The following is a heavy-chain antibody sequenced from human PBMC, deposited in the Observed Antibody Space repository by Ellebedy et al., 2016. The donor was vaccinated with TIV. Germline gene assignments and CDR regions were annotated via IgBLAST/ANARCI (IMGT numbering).Heavy chain of an antibody. V-gene: IGHV1-18*01. CDR2: ISAYNGNT. Sequence: ASVKVSXXASGYTFTSYGISWVRQAPGQGLEWMGWISAYNGNTNYAQKLQGRVTMTTDTSTSTAYMELRSLRSDDTAVYYCARDLGTGSSWYGISRSYSYFDYWGQGTLVTVSS. CDR1: GYTFTSYG. CDR3: ARDLGTGSSWYGISRSYSYFDY. D-gene: IGHD6-13*01. J-gene: IGHJ4*02.